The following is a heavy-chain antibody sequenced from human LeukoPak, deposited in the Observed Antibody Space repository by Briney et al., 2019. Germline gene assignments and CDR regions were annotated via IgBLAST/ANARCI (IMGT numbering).Heavy chain of an antibody. V-gene: IGHV1-46*01. J-gene: IGHJ4*02. Sequence: ASVKVSCKASGYTFTSYYMHWVRQAPGQGLEWMGIINPSGGSTSYAQKFQGRVTVTRDTSTSTVYMELSSLRSEDTAVYYCARDRRSSSGWYYFDYWGQGTLVTVSS. CDR2: INPSGGST. CDR3: ARDRRSSSGWYYFDY. D-gene: IGHD6-19*01. CDR1: GYTFTSYY.